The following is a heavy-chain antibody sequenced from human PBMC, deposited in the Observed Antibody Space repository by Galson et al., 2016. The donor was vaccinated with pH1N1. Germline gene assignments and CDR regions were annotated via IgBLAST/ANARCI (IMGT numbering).Heavy chain of an antibody. D-gene: IGHD6-13*01. V-gene: IGHV5-51*01. CDR3: GRLAAAGHSEYFQQ. Sequence: QSGAEVKKPGESLKISCKGSGCSFTSYWIGWVRQMPGQGLEGMGIIYPGDSDTRYSPSFHGQVSIPADKSISTAYLQWSSLKASDTAMYYCGRLAAAGHSEYFQQWGQGTLVTVSS. J-gene: IGHJ1*01. CDR1: GCSFTSYW. CDR2: IYPGDSDT.